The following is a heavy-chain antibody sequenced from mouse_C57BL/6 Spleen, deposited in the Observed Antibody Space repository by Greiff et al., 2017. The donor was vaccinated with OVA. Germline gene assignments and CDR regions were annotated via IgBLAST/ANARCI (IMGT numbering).Heavy chain of an antibody. CDR3: ASRYYGSQSPYAMDY. D-gene: IGHD1-1*01. CDR1: GFTFSDYG. Sequence: EVHLVESGGGLVKPGGSLKLSCAASGFTFSDYGMHWVRQAPEKGLEWVAYISSGSSTIYYADTVKGRFTISRDNAKNTLFMQMTSLRSEDTAMYYCASRYYGSQSPYAMDYWGQGTSVTVSS. CDR2: ISSGSSTI. V-gene: IGHV5-17*01. J-gene: IGHJ4*01.